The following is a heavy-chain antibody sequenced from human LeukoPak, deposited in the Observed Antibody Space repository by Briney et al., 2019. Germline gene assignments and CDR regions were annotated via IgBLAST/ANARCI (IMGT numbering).Heavy chain of an antibody. Sequence: GESLKISCKGFGYSFTSYWIGWVRQMPGKGLEWMGIIYPGDSDTGYSPSFQGQVTISADESISTAYLQWSSLKASDTAMYYCARRDGYCSSTSCYADYYYGMDVWGQGTTVTVSS. CDR2: IYPGDSDT. CDR3: ARRDGYCSSTSCYADYYYGMDV. J-gene: IGHJ6*02. CDR1: GYSFTSYW. D-gene: IGHD2-2*01. V-gene: IGHV5-51*01.